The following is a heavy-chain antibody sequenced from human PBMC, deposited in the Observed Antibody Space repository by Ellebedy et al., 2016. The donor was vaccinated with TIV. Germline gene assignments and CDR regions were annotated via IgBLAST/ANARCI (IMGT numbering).Heavy chain of an antibody. J-gene: IGHJ3*02. CDR3: ARQPKAAATSLDI. V-gene: IGHV4-4*02. D-gene: IGHD6-13*01. CDR2: VFRTGST. CDR1: GDSITSSNW. Sequence: SETLSLXXAVSGDSITSSNWWSWFRQPPGKELEWIGEVFRTGSTSYNPSLKSRVTMSVDKSKNQFSLMLTSVTAADTAVYYCARQPKAAATSLDIWGLGTMVTVSS.